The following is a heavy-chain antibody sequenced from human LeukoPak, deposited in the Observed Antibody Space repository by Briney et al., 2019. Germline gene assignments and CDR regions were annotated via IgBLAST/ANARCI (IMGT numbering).Heavy chain of an antibody. CDR3: ARERSLLFGELYIFDY. Sequence: ASVKVSCKASGYTFTSYGISWVRQAPGQGLEWMGWISAYNGNTNYAQKLQGRVTMTTDTSTGTAYMELRSLRSDDTAVYYCARERSLLFGELYIFDYWGQGTLVTVSS. D-gene: IGHD3-10*01. J-gene: IGHJ4*02. CDR2: ISAYNGNT. CDR1: GYTFTSYG. V-gene: IGHV1-18*01.